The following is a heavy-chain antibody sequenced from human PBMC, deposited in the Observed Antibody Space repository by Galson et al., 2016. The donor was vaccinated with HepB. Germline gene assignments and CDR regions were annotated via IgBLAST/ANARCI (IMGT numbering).Heavy chain of an antibody. CDR2: IYWDDDK. CDR1: GFSLSTSGVG. Sequence: PALVKPTQTLTLTCTLSGFSLSTSGVGVGWIRQPPGKALEWLALIYWDDDKRYSPSLKTRLTLTKGTSKNQVVLTMTNMDPVDTATYYCAHTTVSKGFDYWGQGALVTVSS. V-gene: IGHV2-5*02. D-gene: IGHD4-17*01. J-gene: IGHJ4*02. CDR3: AHTTVSKGFDY.